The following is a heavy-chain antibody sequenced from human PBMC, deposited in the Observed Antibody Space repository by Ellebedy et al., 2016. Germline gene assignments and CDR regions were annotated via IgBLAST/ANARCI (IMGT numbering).Heavy chain of an antibody. CDR3: ASKDYSGTFRYWYFDL. J-gene: IGHJ2*01. Sequence: GESLKISCAASGFTFSTYGMHWVRQAPGKGLEWVAVIWYDGSNKFYADSVKGRFTISRDNSKNTLYLQMTGLRADDTAVYYCASKDYSGTFRYWYFDLWGRGTLVTVSS. CDR1: GFTFSTYG. CDR2: IWYDGSNK. D-gene: IGHD6-13*01. V-gene: IGHV3-33*08.